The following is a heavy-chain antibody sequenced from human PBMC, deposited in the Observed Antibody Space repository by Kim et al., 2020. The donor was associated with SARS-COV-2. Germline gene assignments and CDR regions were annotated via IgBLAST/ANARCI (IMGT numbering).Heavy chain of an antibody. CDR3: ARGSHDQTMVRGPLGRAYYFDY. CDR2: INHSGST. CDR1: GGSFSGYY. D-gene: IGHD3-10*01. J-gene: IGHJ4*02. V-gene: IGHV4-34*01. Sequence: SETLSLTCAVYGGSFSGYYWSWIRQPPGKGLEWIGEINHSGSTNYNPSLKSRVTISVDTSKNQFSLKLSSVTAADTAVYYCARGSHDQTMVRGPLGRAYYFDYWGQGTLVTVSS.